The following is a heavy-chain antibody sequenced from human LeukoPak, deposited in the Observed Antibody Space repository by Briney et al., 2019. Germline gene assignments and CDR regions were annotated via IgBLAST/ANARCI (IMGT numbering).Heavy chain of an antibody. V-gene: IGHV1-2*02. J-gene: IGHJ4*02. CDR2: INPNSGGT. CDR1: GYTFTGYY. D-gene: IGHD6-19*01. CDR3: ARDSLGVLAVAGINYFDY. Sequence: GASVKVSCKASGYTFTGYYMHWVRQAPGQGREWMGWINPNSGGTNYAQKSQGRVTMTRDTSISTAYMELSRLRSDDTAVYYCARDSLGVLAVAGINYFDYWGQGTLVTVSS.